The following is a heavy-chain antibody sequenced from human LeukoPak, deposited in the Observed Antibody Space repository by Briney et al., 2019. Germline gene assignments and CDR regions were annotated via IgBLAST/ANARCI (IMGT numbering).Heavy chain of an antibody. CDR1: GYTFTSYD. Sequence: ASVKVSCKASGYTFTSYDINWVRQATGQGLEWMGWMNLNSGNTGYAQKFEGRVTMTRNTSISTAYMELSSLRSEDTAVYYCARGPPSGYLGFYYYYYGMDVWGQGTTVTVSS. V-gene: IGHV1-8*01. D-gene: IGHD3-22*01. CDR3: ARGPPSGYLGFYYYYYGMDV. CDR2: MNLNSGNT. J-gene: IGHJ6*02.